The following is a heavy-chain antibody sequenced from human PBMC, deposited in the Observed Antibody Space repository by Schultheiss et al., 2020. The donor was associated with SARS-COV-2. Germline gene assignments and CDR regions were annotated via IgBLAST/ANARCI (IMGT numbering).Heavy chain of an antibody. V-gene: IGHV3-23*01. D-gene: IGHD3-10*01. J-gene: IGHJ4*02. Sequence: GGSLRLSCAASGFSFSGYSLNWVRQTPGKGLEWVSAISGGGSYTNYADSAKGRFTISRDNSKNTVYLQMNSLRAEDTAIYYCAKARVSYSASTTVSAADYWGQGTLVTVSS. CDR2: ISGGGSYT. CDR1: GFSFSGYS. CDR3: AKARVSYSASTTVSAADY.